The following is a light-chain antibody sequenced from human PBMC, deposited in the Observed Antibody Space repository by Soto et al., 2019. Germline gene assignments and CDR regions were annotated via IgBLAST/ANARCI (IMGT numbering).Light chain of an antibody. V-gene: IGKV3-11*01. J-gene: IGKJ3*01. Sequence: EIVLTQSPAILSLSPGERATFSCRASRSVSRNLDWYQHKPGQTPRLLIYDASNRATGIPVRFSGSGSGTDFTLTISSLEPEDFAVYYCQQRSNGLSFGPGTKVDIK. CDR3: QQRSNGLS. CDR1: RSVSRN. CDR2: DAS.